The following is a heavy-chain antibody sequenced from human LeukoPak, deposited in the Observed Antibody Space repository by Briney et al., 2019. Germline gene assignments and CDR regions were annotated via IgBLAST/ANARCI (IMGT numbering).Heavy chain of an antibody. V-gene: IGHV3-33*01. CDR2: IWYDGSNK. Sequence: GRSLRLSCAASGFTFSSYGMHWVRQAPGKGLEWVAVIWYDGSNKYYADSVKGRFTISRDNSKNTLYLQMNSLRAEDTAVYYCARVCEYYGMDVWGQGTMVTVSS. CDR1: GFTFSSYG. D-gene: IGHD2-2*01. J-gene: IGHJ6*02. CDR3: ARVCEYYGMDV.